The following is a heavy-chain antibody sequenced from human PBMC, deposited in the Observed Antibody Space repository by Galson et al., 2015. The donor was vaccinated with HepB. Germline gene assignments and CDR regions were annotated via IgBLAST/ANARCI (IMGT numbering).Heavy chain of an antibody. V-gene: IGHV3-7*03. CDR2: IKQDGSEK. J-gene: IGHJ4*02. D-gene: IGHD2-2*02. CDR3: ARDPYCSSTSCYTPIDY. CDR1: GFTFSSYW. Sequence: SLRLSCAASGFTFSSYWMSWVRQAPGKGLEWVANIKQDGSEKYYVDSVKGRFTISRDNAKNSLYLQMNSLRAEDTAVYYCARDPYCSSTSCYTPIDYWGQGTLVTVSS.